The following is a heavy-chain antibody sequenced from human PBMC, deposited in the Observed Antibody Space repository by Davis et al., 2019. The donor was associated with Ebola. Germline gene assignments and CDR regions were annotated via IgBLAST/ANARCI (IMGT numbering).Heavy chain of an antibody. D-gene: IGHD3-10*01. V-gene: IGHV3-53*04. CDR2: IYSGGST. J-gene: IGHJ4*02. Sequence: GESLKISCAASGFTVSSNYMSWVRQAPGKGLEWVSVIYSGGSTYYADSVKGRFTISRHNSKNTLYLQMNSLRAEDTAVYYCARSVRGANDYWGQGTLVTVSS. CDR1: GFTVSSNY. CDR3: ARSVRGANDY.